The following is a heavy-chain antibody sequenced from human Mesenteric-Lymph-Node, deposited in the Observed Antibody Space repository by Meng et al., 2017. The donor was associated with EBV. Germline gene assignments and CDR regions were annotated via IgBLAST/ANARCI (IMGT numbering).Heavy chain of an antibody. V-gene: IGHV1-8*01. D-gene: IGHD3-10*01. J-gene: IGHJ3*02. CDR2: MNPNSGYT. CDR1: GYNFINYD. CDR3: ARAAMVRGVSSAFDI. Sequence: QVELVQSWAEVKRPGAAVNVSCQASGYNFINYDIHWVRQATGQGLEWMGWMNPNSGYTDFAQKFQGRVSMTRNTSISTAYMELSSLRSEDTAVYYCARAAMVRGVSSAFDIWGQGTMVTVSS.